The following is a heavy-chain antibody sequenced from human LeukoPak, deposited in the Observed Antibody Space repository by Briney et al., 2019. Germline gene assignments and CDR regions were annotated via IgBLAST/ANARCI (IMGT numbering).Heavy chain of an antibody. CDR3: ARGDYSSSVPDY. CDR1: GFTFGDFA. Sequence: QPGGSLRLSCTTSGFTFGDFAMSWVRQAPGKGLEWVGFIRSKAGGGTTEYAASVKGRFSISRDDSKSLVYLQMNSLRAEDTAVYYCARGDYSSSVPDYWGQGTLVTVSS. CDR2: IRSKAGGGTT. J-gene: IGHJ4*02. D-gene: IGHD2-2*01. V-gene: IGHV3-49*04.